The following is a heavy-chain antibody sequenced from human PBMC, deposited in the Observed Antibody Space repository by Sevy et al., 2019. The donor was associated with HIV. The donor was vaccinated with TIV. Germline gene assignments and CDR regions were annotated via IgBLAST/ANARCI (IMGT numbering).Heavy chain of an antibody. CDR3: ARQGATLTTLYAFHI. CDR1: GGSISDHY. CDR2: FYYGSGTT. V-gene: IGHV4-59*08. J-gene: IGHJ3*02. Sequence: SETLSLTCTVSGGSISDHYWSWIRQPPGKGLEWIGYFYYGSGTTNYNPSLKSRVTISIDTSKNQLSLKVSSVTAPDTAVYYCARQGATLTTLYAFHIWGQGTMVTVSS. D-gene: IGHD4-4*01.